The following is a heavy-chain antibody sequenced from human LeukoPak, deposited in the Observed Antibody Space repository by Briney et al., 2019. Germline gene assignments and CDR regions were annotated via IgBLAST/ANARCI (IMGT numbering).Heavy chain of an antibody. J-gene: IGHJ4*02. CDR2: IKEDGSEK. Sequence: GWSLRLSCAASGFTFSRYWMTWLRQAPGKGLEWVANIKEDGSEKYYVDSVKGRFTISRDNSKNLLYLQMSRLRAEDSAIYYCARDRDVYHTGVDYWGQGTLVTVSS. V-gene: IGHV3-7*01. CDR1: GFTFSRYW. CDR3: ARDRDVYHTGVDY. D-gene: IGHD5-24*01.